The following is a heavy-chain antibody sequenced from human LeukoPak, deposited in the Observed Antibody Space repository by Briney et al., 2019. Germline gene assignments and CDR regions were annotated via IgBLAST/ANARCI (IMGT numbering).Heavy chain of an antibody. J-gene: IGHJ4*02. CDR3: ARNRIQRYFDWSDLDY. CDR1: GYIFTSYT. D-gene: IGHD3-9*01. Sequence: ASVKVSCKASGYIFTSYTVNWVRQAPGQGLEWMGWINTNTGNPTYAQGFTGRFVFSLDTSVTTAYLQISGLKAEDTAVYYCARNRIQRYFDWSDLDYWAQGTLVTVSS. CDR2: INTNTGNP. V-gene: IGHV7-4-1*02.